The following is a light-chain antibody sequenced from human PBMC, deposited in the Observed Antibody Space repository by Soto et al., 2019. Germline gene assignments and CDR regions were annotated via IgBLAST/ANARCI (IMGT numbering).Light chain of an antibody. CDR3: QQGYSTPRT. Sequence: DIPLTQSPSSLSASVGDRVTITCRASQMIDTYLNWYQQKPGKAPTLLIYAASRLQSGVPSRFRGSGSETHLTLTISGLQREDFATYYCQQGYSTPRTFGQGTNLEIK. J-gene: IGKJ2*01. V-gene: IGKV1-39*01. CDR2: AAS. CDR1: QMIDTY.